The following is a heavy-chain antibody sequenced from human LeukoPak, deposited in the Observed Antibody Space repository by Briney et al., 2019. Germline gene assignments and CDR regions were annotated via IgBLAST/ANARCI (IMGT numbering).Heavy chain of an antibody. D-gene: IGHD2-15*01. V-gene: IGHV1-18*01. CDR2: ISAYNGNT. CDR1: GYTFSNYG. J-gene: IGHJ4*02. CDR3: ARDSPSSSGVSFTDY. Sequence: ASVKVSCKASGYTFSNYGVTWVRQAPGQGLDGVGWISAYNGNTKYAQNFQGRVTLTTDTSTGTAYMEVDSLRSDDTAVYYCARDSPSSSGVSFTDYWGQGTLVTVSS.